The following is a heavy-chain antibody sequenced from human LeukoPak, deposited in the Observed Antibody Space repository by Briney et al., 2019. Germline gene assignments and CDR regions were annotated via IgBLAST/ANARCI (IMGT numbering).Heavy chain of an antibody. CDR3: ARSSSVSSGWYSPPYY. CDR2: IKHDGSEK. J-gene: IGHJ4*02. CDR1: GFTYSSYW. V-gene: IGHV3-7*03. D-gene: IGHD6-19*01. Sequence: GGSLRLSCAASGFTYSSYWMNWVRQAPGKGLEWVANIKHDGSEKYSVDSVKGRFSISRDNAKNSLYLQMNSLRAEDTAVYYCARSSSVSSGWYSPPYYWGQGTLVTVSS.